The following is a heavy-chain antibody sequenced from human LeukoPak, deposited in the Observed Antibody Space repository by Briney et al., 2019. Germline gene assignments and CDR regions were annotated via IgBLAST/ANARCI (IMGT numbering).Heavy chain of an antibody. CDR3: ARGASTYGDPPGAFDI. D-gene: IGHD4-17*01. CDR2: INPTSGAT. J-gene: IGHJ3*02. CDR1: GYTFTVYY. Sequence: ASVKVSCKPSGYTFTVYYIHWVRQAPRQGLEWMGWINPTSGATNYAQKFQGRVTMTRDTSIRTAYMELNSLRSDDTAVYYCARGASTYGDPPGAFDIWGQGTMVTVSS. V-gene: IGHV1-2*02.